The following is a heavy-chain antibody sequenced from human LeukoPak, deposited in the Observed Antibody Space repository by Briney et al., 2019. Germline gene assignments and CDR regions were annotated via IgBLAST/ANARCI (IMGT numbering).Heavy chain of an antibody. V-gene: IGHV4-34*01. CDR1: GGSFSGYY. CDR3: ARADGDYVDWFDP. CDR2: INHSGST. Sequence: SETLSLTCAVYGGSFSGYYWSWIRQPPGKGLEWIGEINHSGSTNYKPSLKSRVTISVDTSKNQFSLKLSSVTAADTAVYYCARADGDYVDWFDPWGQGTLVTVSS. D-gene: IGHD4-17*01. J-gene: IGHJ5*02.